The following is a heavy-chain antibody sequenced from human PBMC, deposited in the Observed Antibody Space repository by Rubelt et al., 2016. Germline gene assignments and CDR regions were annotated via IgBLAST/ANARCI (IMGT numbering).Heavy chain of an antibody. CDR2: INSDVSIT. D-gene: IGHD3-3*01. J-gene: IGHJ4*02. CDR3: ARGSGYYTFDF. V-gene: IGHV3-74*02. Sequence: VESGGGLVQPGGSLRLSCAASGFTFSSYSMTWVRQAPGKGLEWVSRINSDVSITNDADSVRGRFTISRDNAKNTLYLQMNSLRPEDTAVYYCARGSGYYTFDFWGQGTLVTVSS. CDR1: GFTFSSYS.